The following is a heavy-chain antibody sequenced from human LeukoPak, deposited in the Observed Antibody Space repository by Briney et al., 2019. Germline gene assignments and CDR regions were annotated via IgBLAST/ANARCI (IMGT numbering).Heavy chain of an antibody. CDR3: ARSGIVGATRGYYYMDV. V-gene: IGHV3-7*01. J-gene: IGHJ6*03. Sequence: GGSLRLSCGASGFTFSSYWMTWVRQAPGKGLEWVANIKQDGSEKYYVDSVKGRFTISRDNAKNSLYLQMNSLRAEDTAGYYCARSGIVGATRGYYYMDVWGKGTTVTVSS. CDR1: GFTFSSYW. D-gene: IGHD1-26*01. CDR2: IKQDGSEK.